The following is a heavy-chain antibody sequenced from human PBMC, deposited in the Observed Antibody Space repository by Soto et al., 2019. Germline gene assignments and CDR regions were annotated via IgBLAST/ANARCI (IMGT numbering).Heavy chain of an antibody. J-gene: IGHJ6*02. D-gene: IGHD3-3*01. CDR3: ARMSTIFGVVIMGRGMDV. CDR2: IYYSGST. CDR1: GGSISIYY. Sequence: PSETLSLTCTFSGGSISIYYWSWIRQPPGNGLEWIGYIYYSGSTNYNPSLKSRVTISVDTSKNQFSLKLSSVTAADTAVYYCARMSTIFGVVIMGRGMDVWGQGTTVTVSS. V-gene: IGHV4-59*01.